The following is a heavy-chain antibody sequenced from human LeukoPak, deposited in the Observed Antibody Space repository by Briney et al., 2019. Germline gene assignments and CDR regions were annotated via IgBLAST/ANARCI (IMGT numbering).Heavy chain of an antibody. Sequence: GGSLRLSCAASGFTFSSYSMNWVRQAPGKGLEWVSYISSSSSTIYYADSVKGRFTISRDNSKNTLYLQMNSLRAEDTAVYYCARGRNYYDSSGYYYLYYWGQGTLVTVSS. CDR2: ISSSSSTI. CDR3: ARGRNYYDSSGYYYLYY. CDR1: GFTFSSYS. V-gene: IGHV3-48*01. D-gene: IGHD3-22*01. J-gene: IGHJ4*02.